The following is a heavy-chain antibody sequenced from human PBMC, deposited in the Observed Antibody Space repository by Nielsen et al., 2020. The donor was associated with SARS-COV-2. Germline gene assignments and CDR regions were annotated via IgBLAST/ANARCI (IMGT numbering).Heavy chain of an antibody. CDR3: TREPFRGKLELKRFDY. V-gene: IGHV3-53*01. Sequence: GESLKISCAASGFTVSSNYMSWVRQAPGKGLEWVSVIYSGGSTYYADSVKGRFTISRDNSKNTLYLQMNSLKTEDTAVYYCTREPFRGKLELKRFDYWGQGTLVTVSS. J-gene: IGHJ4*02. CDR2: IYSGGST. D-gene: IGHD1-7*01. CDR1: GFTVSSNY.